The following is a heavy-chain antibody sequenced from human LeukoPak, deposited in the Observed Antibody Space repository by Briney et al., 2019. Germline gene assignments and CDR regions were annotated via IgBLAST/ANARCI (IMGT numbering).Heavy chain of an antibody. CDR3: AKPGTRHWLATPNFDY. V-gene: IGHV3-23*01. J-gene: IGHJ4*02. Sequence: GGSLRLSCAASGFTFSSYAMSWVRQAPGKGLEWVSAISGSGGSTYYADSVKGRFTISRDNSKNTLYLQMNSLRAEDTAVYYCAKPGTRHWLATPNFDYWGQGTLVTVSS. CDR2: ISGSGGST. D-gene: IGHD6-19*01. CDR1: GFTFSSYA.